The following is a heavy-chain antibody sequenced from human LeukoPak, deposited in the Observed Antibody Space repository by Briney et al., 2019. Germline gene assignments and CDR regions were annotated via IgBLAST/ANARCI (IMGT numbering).Heavy chain of an antibody. CDR2: ICWNSGRI. D-gene: IGHD7-27*01. V-gene: IGHV3-9*01. CDR1: GFTFDDYA. CDR3: AKDSHWGPFDYYYGMEV. Sequence: PGRSLRLSCAASGFTFDDYAMHWVRQAPGKGLEWVSGICWNSGRIGYADSVKGRFTISRDNAKNSLYLQMNSLRAEATALYYCAKDSHWGPFDYYYGMEVWGQGTTVTVSS. J-gene: IGHJ6*02.